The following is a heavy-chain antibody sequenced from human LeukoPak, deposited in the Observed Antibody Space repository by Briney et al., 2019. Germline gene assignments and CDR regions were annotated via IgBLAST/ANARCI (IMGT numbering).Heavy chain of an antibody. CDR1: GFTFSSYS. Sequence: PGGSLRLSCAASGFTFSSYSMNWVSQAPGKGLEWVSSISSSSSYIYYADSVKGRFTISRDNAKNSLYLQMNSLKAEDTAVYYCARDLPQSTYYYDSSGLDAFDIWGQGTMVTVSS. D-gene: IGHD3-22*01. J-gene: IGHJ3*02. CDR2: ISSSSSYI. V-gene: IGHV3-21*01. CDR3: ARDLPQSTYYYDSSGLDAFDI.